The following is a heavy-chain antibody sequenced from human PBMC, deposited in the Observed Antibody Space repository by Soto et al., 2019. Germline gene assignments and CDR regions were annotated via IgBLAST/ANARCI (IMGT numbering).Heavy chain of an antibody. CDR1: GGSISSYY. CDR3: ARVRDRRQLLFDY. V-gene: IGHV4-59*01. CDR2: IYYSGST. J-gene: IGHJ4*02. Sequence: LPETLSLTCTVSGGSISSYYWSWIRQPPGKGLEWIGYIYYSGSTNYNPSLKSRVTISVDTSKNQFSLKLSSVTAADTAVYYCARVRDRRQLLFDYWGQGTLVTVSS. D-gene: IGHD6-6*01.